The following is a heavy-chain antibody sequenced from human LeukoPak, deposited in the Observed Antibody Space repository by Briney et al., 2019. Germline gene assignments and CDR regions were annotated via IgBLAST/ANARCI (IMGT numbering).Heavy chain of an antibody. Sequence: GSSVKVSCKASGGTFSSYAISWVRQAPGQGLEWMGGIIPIFGTANYAQKFQGRVTITADESTSTAYMELSSLRSEDTAVYYCARGDIAVAGIGYYFDYWGQGTLVTVSS. V-gene: IGHV1-69*01. D-gene: IGHD6-19*01. J-gene: IGHJ4*02. CDR1: GGTFSSYA. CDR2: IIPIFGTA. CDR3: ARGDIAVAGIGYYFDY.